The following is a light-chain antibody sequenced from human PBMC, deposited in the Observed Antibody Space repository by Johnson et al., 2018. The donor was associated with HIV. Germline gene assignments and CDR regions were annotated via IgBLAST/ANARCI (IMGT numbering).Light chain of an antibody. CDR1: SSNIGNNY. V-gene: IGLV1-51*02. CDR3: GTWDSSLSALA. CDR2: ENN. Sequence: QSILTQPPSVSAAPGQKVTISCSGSSSNIGNNYVSWYQQLPGTATKLLIYENNKRPSGIPDRFSGSKSGTSATLGITGLQTGDEADYYCGTWDSSLSALAFGTGTKVTVL. J-gene: IGLJ1*01.